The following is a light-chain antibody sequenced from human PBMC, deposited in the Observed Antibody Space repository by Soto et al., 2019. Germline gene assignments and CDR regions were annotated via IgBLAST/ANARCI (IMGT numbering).Light chain of an antibody. J-gene: IGLJ1*01. CDR3: ATWDDGLSAYV. CDR1: TSNIRSNY. Sequence: QSVLTQPPSASVTPGQGVTISCSGSTSNIRSNYVYWYQQLPGTAPKLLIYRNSQRPSGVPDRFSGSRSGTSASLAISGLRSEDEPDHYCATWDDGLSAYVFGTGTKVTVL. V-gene: IGLV1-47*01. CDR2: RNS.